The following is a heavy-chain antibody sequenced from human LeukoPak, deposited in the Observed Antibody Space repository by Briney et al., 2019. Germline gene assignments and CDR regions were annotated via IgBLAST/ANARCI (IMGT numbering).Heavy chain of an antibody. CDR2: IYYSGSN. V-gene: IGHV4-59*01. D-gene: IGHD3-22*01. Sequence: SETLCLTCTVSGGSISSYYWSWIRQPPGKGLEWMGYIYYSGSNKYNPSLKIRVTMTVDPAKNLFSQKLSAVTAADTAVYYCARHMLRDSSHYYDSSGWIMHGWGQGTTVSVSS. J-gene: IGHJ6*02. CDR1: GGSISSYY. CDR3: ARHMLRDSSHYYDSSGWIMHG.